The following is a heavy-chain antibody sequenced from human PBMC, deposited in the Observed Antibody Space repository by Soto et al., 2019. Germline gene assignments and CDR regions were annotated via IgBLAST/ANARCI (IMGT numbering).Heavy chain of an antibody. CDR3: ARDRLVVVPAAIRYYYYGMDV. V-gene: IGHV4-59*01. D-gene: IGHD2-2*02. CDR2: IYYSGST. J-gene: IGHJ6*02. CDR1: GGSISSYY. Sequence: SETLSLTCTVSGGSISSYYWIWIRQPPGKGLGWIGYIYYSGSTNYNPSLKSRVTISVDTSKNQFSLKLSSVTAADTAVYYCARDRLVVVPAAIRYYYYGMDVWGQGTTVTVSS.